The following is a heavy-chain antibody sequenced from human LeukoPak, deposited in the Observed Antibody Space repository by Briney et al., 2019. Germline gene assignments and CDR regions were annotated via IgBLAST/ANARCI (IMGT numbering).Heavy chain of an antibody. D-gene: IGHD6-13*01. CDR2: IYYSGST. J-gene: IGHJ4*02. CDR1: GGSISSGGYY. CDR3: ARDRGSSWYGTFDY. Sequence: SETLSLTCTVSGGSISSGGYYWSWIRQHPEKGLEWIGYIYYSGSTYYNPSLKSRVTISVDTSKNQFSLELSSVTAADTAVYYCARDRGSSWYGTFDYWGQGTLVTVSS. V-gene: IGHV4-31*03.